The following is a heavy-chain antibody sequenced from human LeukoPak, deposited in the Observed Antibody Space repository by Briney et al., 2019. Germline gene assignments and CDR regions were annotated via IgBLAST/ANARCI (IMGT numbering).Heavy chain of an antibody. CDR1: GFTFSSYA. D-gene: IGHD3-16*01. V-gene: IGHV3-30*04. CDR3: ARGKLRLGNTSGSLDAFDI. Sequence: PGRSLSLSCAASGFTFSSYAMHWVRQAPGKGLEWVAVISYDGSNKYYADSVKGRFTISRDNSKNTLYLQMNSLRAEDTAVYYCARGKLRLGNTSGSLDAFDIWGQGTMVTVSS. J-gene: IGHJ3*02. CDR2: ISYDGSNK.